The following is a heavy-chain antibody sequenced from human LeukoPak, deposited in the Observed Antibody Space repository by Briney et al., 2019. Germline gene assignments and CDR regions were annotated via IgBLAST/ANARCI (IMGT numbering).Heavy chain of an antibody. CDR1: GFTFASYC. CDR3: ARGAVRKTITMLVVAYLVTPEHDSFDI. V-gene: IGHV3-7*01. D-gene: IGHD3-22*01. CDR2: KKQDGSKT. J-gene: IGHJ3*02. Sequence: GGSLRLSCAAAGFTFASYCMRWVRQAPGKGLEWVAYKKQDGSKTSYVDSVKGRFTISRDNAKNSLYLHMNSLRAEETAVYYCARGAVRKTITMLVVAYLVTPEHDSFDIWGQGTMVTVSS.